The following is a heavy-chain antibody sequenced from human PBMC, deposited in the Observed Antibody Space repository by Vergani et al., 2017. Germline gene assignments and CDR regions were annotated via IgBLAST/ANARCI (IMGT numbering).Heavy chain of an antibody. Sequence: EVQLVESGGVVVQPGGSLRLSCAASGFTFDDYAMHWVRQAPGKGLEWVSLISWDGGSTYYADSVKGRFTISRDNSKNSLYLQMNSLRAEDTALYYCSKGGAVAAYPFDFWGQGTLVTVSS. V-gene: IGHV3-43D*04. CDR3: SKGGAVAAYPFDF. D-gene: IGHD6-19*01. CDR1: GFTFDDYA. CDR2: ISWDGGST. J-gene: IGHJ4*02.